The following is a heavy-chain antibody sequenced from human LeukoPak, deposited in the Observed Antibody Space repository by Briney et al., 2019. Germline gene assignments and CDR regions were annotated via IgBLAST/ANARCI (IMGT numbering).Heavy chain of an antibody. CDR3: ARGFISMIKGHFDY. J-gene: IGHJ4*02. Sequence: GGSLRLSCAASGFTFSSYSMNWVRQAPGKGLEWVSGINGNAGSRGYTDSVKGRFTISRDNAKNSLYLQMNSLRAEDTALYYCARGFISMIKGHFDYWGQGTLVTVSS. D-gene: IGHD3-22*01. CDR1: GFTFSSYS. V-gene: IGHV3-20*04. CDR2: INGNAGSR.